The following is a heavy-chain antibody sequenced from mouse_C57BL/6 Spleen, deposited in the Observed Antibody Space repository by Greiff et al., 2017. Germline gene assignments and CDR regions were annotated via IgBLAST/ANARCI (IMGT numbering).Heavy chain of an antibody. CDR3: ASGGYYEGFAY. V-gene: IGHV1-59*01. D-gene: IGHD2-3*01. J-gene: IGHJ3*01. CDR2: IDPSDSYT. CDR1: GYTFTSYW. Sequence: VQLQQPGAELVRPGTSVKLSCKASGYTFTSYWMHWVKQRPGQGLEWIGVIDPSDSYTNYNQKFKGKATLTVDTSSSTSYMQLSSLTSEDSAVYYCASGGYYEGFAYWGQGTLVTVSA.